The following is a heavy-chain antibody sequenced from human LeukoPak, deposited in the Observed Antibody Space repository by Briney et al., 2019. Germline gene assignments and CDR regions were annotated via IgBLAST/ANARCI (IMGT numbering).Heavy chain of an antibody. CDR1: GDSVSSNSAA. J-gene: IGHJ5*02. CDR2: TYCMSKSYS. CDR3: AREALRFDP. Sequence: QTPSLTCAISGDSVSSNSAAWNWIRQSPSRGLEWLGRTYCMSKSYSEYAVSLKSRITINPDTSKNQFSLQLNSVTPEDTAVYYCAREALRFDPWGQGTLGSPS. V-gene: IGHV6-1*01.